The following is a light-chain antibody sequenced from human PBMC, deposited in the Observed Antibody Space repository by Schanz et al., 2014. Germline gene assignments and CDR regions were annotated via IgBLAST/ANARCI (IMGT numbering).Light chain of an antibody. J-gene: IGLJ1*01. Sequence: QSVLTQPPSVSGAPGQRVTISCTGSSSNIGAGYDVYWYQQLPGTAPKLLIYGNNNRPSGVPDRFSGSKSGTSASLAITGLQAEDEADYYCQSYDSSLSGSKVFGTGTKLTVL. CDR2: GNN. CDR1: SSNIGAGYD. V-gene: IGLV1-40*01. CDR3: QSYDSSLSGSKV.